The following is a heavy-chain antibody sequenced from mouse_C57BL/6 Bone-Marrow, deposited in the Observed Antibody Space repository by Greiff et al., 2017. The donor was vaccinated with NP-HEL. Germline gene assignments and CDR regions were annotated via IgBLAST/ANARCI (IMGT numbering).Heavy chain of an antibody. V-gene: IGHV1-64*01. CDR2: IHPNSGST. D-gene: IGHD1-1*01. CDR1: GYTFTSYW. J-gene: IGHJ1*03. Sequence: VQLQQPGAELVKPGASVKLSCKASGYTFTSYWMHWVKQRPGQGLEWIGMIHPNSGSTNYNEKFKSKATLTVDKSSSTAYMQLSSLTSEDSAVDDGASSCYGSSPPPYLDVWGTGTTVTVSS. CDR3: ASSCYGSSPPPYLDV.